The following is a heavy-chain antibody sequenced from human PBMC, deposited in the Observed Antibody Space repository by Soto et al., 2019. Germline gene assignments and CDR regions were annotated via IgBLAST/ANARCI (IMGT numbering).Heavy chain of an antibody. D-gene: IGHD3-9*01. CDR2: INHSGST. CDR3: ARGPEYYDILTGYYFDY. Sequence: SETLSLTCAVYGGSFSGYYWSWIRQPPGKGLEWIGEINHSGSTNYNPSLKSRVTISVDTSKNHFSLKLTSVTAADTAVYYCARGPEYYDILTGYYFDYWGQGTLVTVSS. J-gene: IGHJ4*02. CDR1: GGSFSGYY. V-gene: IGHV4-34*01.